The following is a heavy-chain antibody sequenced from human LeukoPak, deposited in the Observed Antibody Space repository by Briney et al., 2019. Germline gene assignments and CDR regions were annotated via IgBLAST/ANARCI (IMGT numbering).Heavy chain of an antibody. CDR3: VSSSPRYCTGGTCYSSRGFDY. D-gene: IGHD2-15*01. V-gene: IGHV4-59*01. Sequence: SETLSLTCTVSGDSISTYYWSWIRQSRGKGLEWIAYIYCRGTTNYNPSLKSRVTISADTSKTQFSLILSSVTAADTAVYYCVSSSPRYCTGGTCYSSRGFDYWGQGALVTVSS. J-gene: IGHJ4*02. CDR2: IYCRGTT. CDR1: GDSISTYY.